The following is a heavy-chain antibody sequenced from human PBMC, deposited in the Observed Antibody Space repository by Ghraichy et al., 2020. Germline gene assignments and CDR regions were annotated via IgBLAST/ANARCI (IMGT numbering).Heavy chain of an antibody. CDR3: AKHIRGTVAGTRGYFDY. V-gene: IGHV3-23*01. D-gene: IGHD6-19*01. CDR1: GFTFSSYA. CDR2: ISGSGTST. J-gene: IGHJ4*02. Sequence: GGSLRLSCAASGFTFSSYAMSWVRQAPGKGLEWVSAISGSGTSTYYADSVQGRFTISRDNSKSTLYLQMNSLGAEDTAVYYCAKHIRGTVAGTRGYFDYWGQGTLVTVSS.